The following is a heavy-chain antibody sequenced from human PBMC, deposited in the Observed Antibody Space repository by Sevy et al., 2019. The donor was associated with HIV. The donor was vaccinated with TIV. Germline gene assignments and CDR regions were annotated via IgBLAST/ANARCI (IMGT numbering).Heavy chain of an antibody. Sequence: GGSLRLSCAASGFTFNSYFMNWVRQTPGKGLEWVSSISSASSYIFYAASVKGRFTISRDNAHNSLYLEMNGLRAEDMAIYSCARGDYYGSLYCFVHWSQGILVTDSS. CDR2: ISSASSYI. J-gene: IGHJ4*02. D-gene: IGHD3-10*01. CDR3: ARGDYYGSLYCFVH. CDR1: GFTFNSYF. V-gene: IGHV3-21*06.